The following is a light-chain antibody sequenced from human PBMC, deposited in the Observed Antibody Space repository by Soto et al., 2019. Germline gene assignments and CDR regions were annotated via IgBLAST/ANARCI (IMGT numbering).Light chain of an antibody. Sequence: EIVLTQSPGTLSLSPGERATLSCRASQSLNTNYLAWYQKKPGQAPRLLIYGASSRATDIPDRFSGSGSGTDFTLTISRLEPEDFAVYYCHQYDDSPRTFGQGTKVDI. CDR3: HQYDDSPRT. J-gene: IGKJ1*01. CDR1: QSLNTNY. V-gene: IGKV3-20*01. CDR2: GAS.